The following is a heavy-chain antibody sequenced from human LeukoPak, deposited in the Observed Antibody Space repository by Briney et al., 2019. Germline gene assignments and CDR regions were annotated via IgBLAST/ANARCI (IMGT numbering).Heavy chain of an antibody. CDR3: ARHSAYYDSSNFGY. D-gene: IGHD3-22*01. V-gene: IGHV4-39*01. J-gene: IGHJ4*02. CDR2: IYYSGST. Sequence: SETLSLTCAVSGGSIRNSSFYWGWIRQPPGKGLEWIGSIYYSGSTYYNPSLKSRVTISVDTSKNQFSLKLSSVTAADTAVYYCARHSAYYDSSNFGYWGQGTLVTVSS. CDR1: GGSIRNSSFY.